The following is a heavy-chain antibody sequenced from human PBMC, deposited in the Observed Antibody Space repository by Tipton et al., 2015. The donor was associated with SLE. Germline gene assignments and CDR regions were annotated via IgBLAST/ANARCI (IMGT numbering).Heavy chain of an antibody. CDR1: GGSISRGSYY. CDR3: ARDIYYGLDV. CDR2: IYTSGST. Sequence: TLSLTCTVSGGSISRGSYYWNWIRQPAGKGLEWIGRIYTSGSTKYNSSLESRVTISVDTSKNQFSLKLSSVTAVDTAVYYCARDIYYGLDVWGQGTTVTVSS. J-gene: IGHJ6*02. V-gene: IGHV4-61*02.